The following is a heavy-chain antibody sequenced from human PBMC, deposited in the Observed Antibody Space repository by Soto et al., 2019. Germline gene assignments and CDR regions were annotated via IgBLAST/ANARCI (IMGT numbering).Heavy chain of an antibody. CDR2: IIPMYGAA. CDR3: ARCMRALRTDDVFDI. J-gene: IGHJ3*02. CDR1: GDTFNKFG. V-gene: IGHV1-69*13. Sequence: GASVKVSCKASGDTFNKFGISWVRRAPGQGLEWMGGIIPMYGAANSAQKFRDRVSITADESTSTVYMSLSSLISEDTAVYFCARCMRALRTDDVFDIWG.